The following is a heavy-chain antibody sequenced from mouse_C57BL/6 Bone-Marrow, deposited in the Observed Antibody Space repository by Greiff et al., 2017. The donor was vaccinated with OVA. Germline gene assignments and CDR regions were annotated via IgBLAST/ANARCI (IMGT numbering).Heavy chain of an antibody. CDR3: ARNDYGSSPWFAY. V-gene: IGHV1-78*01. J-gene: IGHJ3*01. CDR2: IYPRDGST. Sequence: VQRVESDAELVKPGASVKISCKVSGYTFTDHTIHWMKQRPEQGLEWIGYIYPRDGSTKYNEKFKGKATLTADKSSSTAYMQLNSLTSEDSAVYFCARNDYGSSPWFAYWGQGTLVTVSA. D-gene: IGHD1-1*01. CDR1: GYTFTDHT.